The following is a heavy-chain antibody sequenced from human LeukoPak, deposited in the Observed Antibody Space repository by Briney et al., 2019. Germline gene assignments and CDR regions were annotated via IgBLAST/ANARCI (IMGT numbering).Heavy chain of an antibody. D-gene: IGHD6-13*01. CDR1: GYTFTSYG. CDR2: ISAYNGNT. V-gene: IGHV1-18*01. Sequence: GASVKVSCKTSGYTFTSYGISWVRQAPRQGLEWMGWISAYNGNTNYAQKLQGRVTMTTDTSTSTAYMELRSLRSDDTAVYYCARAATGYSSSWADYWGQGTLVTVSS. J-gene: IGHJ4*02. CDR3: ARAATGYSSSWADY.